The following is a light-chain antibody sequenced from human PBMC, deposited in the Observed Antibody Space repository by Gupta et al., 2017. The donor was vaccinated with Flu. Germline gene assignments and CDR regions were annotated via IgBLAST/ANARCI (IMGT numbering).Light chain of an antibody. J-gene: IGKJ3*01. V-gene: IGKV4-1*01. Sequence: DIVMTQSPDSLAVSLGERATINCKSSQSVLYSSNNKIYLAWFQQKPGQPPKLLIYWASTRESGVPDRFSGSGSGTDFTLTIRSLQAEDVAVYYCQQYFSSPFTFGPGTKVDIK. CDR3: QQYFSSPFT. CDR1: QSVLYSSNNKIY. CDR2: WAS.